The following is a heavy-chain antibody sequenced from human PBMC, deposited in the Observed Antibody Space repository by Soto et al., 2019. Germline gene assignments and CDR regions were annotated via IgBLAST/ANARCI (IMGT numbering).Heavy chain of an antibody. J-gene: IGHJ4*02. CDR1: GFTSDDYA. CDR3: ARGGYYDFWRGYFDY. Sequence: EVQLVESGGGLVQPGRSLRLSCAASGFTSDDYAMHWVRQAPGKGLEWVSGISWNSGSIAYADSVKGRFTISRDDAKNSLYLQMNSLRPEDTALYYCARGGYYDFWRGYFDYWGQGTLVTVSS. D-gene: IGHD3-3*01. CDR2: ISWNSGSI. V-gene: IGHV3-9*02.